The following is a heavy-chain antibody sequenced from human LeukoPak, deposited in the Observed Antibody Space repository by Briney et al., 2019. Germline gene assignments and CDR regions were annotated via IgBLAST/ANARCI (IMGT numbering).Heavy chain of an antibody. V-gene: IGHV4-38-2*02. CDR1: GYSIRSGFY. CDR3: ARAVGSFDWLPLFDY. Sequence: SETLSLTCTVSGYSIRSGFYWGWIRQPPGQGLEWIGNIYHSGITYYTPSLKSRVTISVDTSKNQFYLKLSSVTAADTAVYYCARAVGSFDWLPLFDYWGQGTLVTVSS. D-gene: IGHD3-9*01. J-gene: IGHJ4*02. CDR2: IYHSGIT.